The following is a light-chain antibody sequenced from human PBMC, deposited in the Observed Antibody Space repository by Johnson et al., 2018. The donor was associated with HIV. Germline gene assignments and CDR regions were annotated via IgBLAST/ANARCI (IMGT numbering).Light chain of an antibody. J-gene: IGLJ1*01. Sequence: QSVLTQPPSVSAAPGQTVTISCSGSSSNVGLNYVSWYQQLPGTAPKLLIYQNNKRPSGIPDRFSGSKSGTSPTLGITGLQPGDEADYYCGTWDSSLSAYVFGTGTKVTVL. CDR2: QNN. CDR1: SSNVGLNY. CDR3: GTWDSSLSAYV. V-gene: IGLV1-51*02.